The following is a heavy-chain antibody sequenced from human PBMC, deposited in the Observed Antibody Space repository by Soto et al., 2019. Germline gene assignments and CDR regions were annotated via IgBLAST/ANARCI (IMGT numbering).Heavy chain of an antibody. Sequence: ASVKVSCKAPGYTFTTYGISWVRQAPGQGLEWLGWINTHNGNTNYAQNLQGRVIMTADTSTSTAYMELRSLRSDDTAIYYCTREGSAPYYYCGMDAWGQGTTVTVSS. CDR1: GYTFTTYG. CDR2: INTHNGNT. V-gene: IGHV1-18*01. D-gene: IGHD3-10*01. CDR3: TREGSAPYYYCGMDA. J-gene: IGHJ6*02.